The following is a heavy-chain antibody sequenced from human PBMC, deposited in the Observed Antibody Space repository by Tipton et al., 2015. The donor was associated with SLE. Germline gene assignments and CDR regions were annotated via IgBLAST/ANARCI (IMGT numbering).Heavy chain of an antibody. CDR1: GGSIASSNSY. D-gene: IGHD3-10*01. Sequence: TLSLTCTVSGGSIASSNSYWGWIRQPPGKGLEWIGSMYYNGNRYYNPSLKSRVTMSLDTSKNQFSLKLSSVTAADTAVYYCARGMVQGLIDYWGQGTLVTVSS. J-gene: IGHJ4*02. CDR3: ARGMVQGLIDY. CDR2: MYYNGNR. V-gene: IGHV4-39*07.